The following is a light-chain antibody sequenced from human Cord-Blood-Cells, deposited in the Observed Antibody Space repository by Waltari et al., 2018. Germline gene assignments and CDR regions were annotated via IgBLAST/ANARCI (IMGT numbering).Light chain of an antibody. CDR3: QAWDSSTYV. Sequence: SYERTQPPSVSVSPGQTASITCSGDKLGEKYACWYQQKPGQSPVLVIYQDSKRPSGIPERFSGSNSGNTATLTISGTQAMDEADYYCQAWDSSTYVFGTGTKVTVL. V-gene: IGLV3-1*01. CDR1: KLGEKY. J-gene: IGLJ1*01. CDR2: QDS.